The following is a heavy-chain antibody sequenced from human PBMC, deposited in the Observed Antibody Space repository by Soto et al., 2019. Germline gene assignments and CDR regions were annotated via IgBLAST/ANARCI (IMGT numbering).Heavy chain of an antibody. CDR1: GYTFTSYG. V-gene: IGHV1-18*01. J-gene: IGHJ4*02. Sequence: ASVKVSCKASGYTFTSYGISWVRQAPGQGLEWMGWISAYNGNTNYAQKLQGRVTMTTDTSTSTAYMELRSLRSDDTAVYYCARGPPSYYDSSGYYKYFDYWGQGTLVTV. CDR2: ISAYNGNT. D-gene: IGHD3-22*01. CDR3: ARGPPSYYDSSGYYKYFDY.